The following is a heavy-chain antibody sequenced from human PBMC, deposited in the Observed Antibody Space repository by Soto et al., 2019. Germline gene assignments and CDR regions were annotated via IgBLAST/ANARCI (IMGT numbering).Heavy chain of an antibody. CDR2: ISYDGSNK. J-gene: IGHJ4*02. D-gene: IGHD3-22*01. CDR1: GFTFSSYG. V-gene: IGHV3-30*18. Sequence: PGGSLRLSCAASGFTFSSYGMHWVRQAPGKGLEWVAVISYDGSNKYYADSVKGRFTISRDNSKNTLYLQMNSLRAEDTAVYYCAKESPETLYYYDSSGYFPPNYWGQGTLVTVSS. CDR3: AKESPETLYYYDSSGYFPPNY.